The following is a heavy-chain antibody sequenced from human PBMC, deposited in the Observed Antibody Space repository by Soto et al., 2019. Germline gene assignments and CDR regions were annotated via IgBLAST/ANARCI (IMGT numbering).Heavy chain of an antibody. CDR2: ISWNSGSI. D-gene: IGHD2-21*02. V-gene: IGHV3-9*01. Sequence: DVQLVESGGGLVQPGRSLRLSCAASGFTFDDYAMHWVRQAPGKGLEWVSGISWNSGSIGYADSVKGRFTISRDNAKNSLYLQMNSLRAEDTALYYCAKDRDPYYYYYYMDVWGKGTTVTVSS. CDR1: GFTFDDYA. CDR3: AKDRDPYYYYYYMDV. J-gene: IGHJ6*03.